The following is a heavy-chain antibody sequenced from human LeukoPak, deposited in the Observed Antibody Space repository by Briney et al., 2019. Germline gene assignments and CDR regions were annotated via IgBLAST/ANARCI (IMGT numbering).Heavy chain of an antibody. CDR3: ARDGSSGLLRRITMVRGAPDGWFDP. CDR2: ISYDGSNK. V-gene: IGHV3-30-3*01. CDR1: GFTFSSYW. J-gene: IGHJ5*02. Sequence: PGGSLRLSCAASGFTFSSYWMSWVRQAPGKGLEWVAVISYDGSNKYYADSVKGRFTISRDNSKNTLYLQMNSLRAEDTAVYYCARDGSSGLLRRITMVRGAPDGWFDPWGQGTLVTVSS. D-gene: IGHD3-10*01.